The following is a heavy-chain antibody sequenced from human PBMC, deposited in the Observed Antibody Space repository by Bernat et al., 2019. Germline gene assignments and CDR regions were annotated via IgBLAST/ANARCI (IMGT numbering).Heavy chain of an antibody. Sequence: QVQLVQSGAEVKKPGASVKVSCKASGYTFTSFGISWLRQAPGQGLEWIGWISAYNGYTNYAQKIQGRVTMTTGTSTSRAEMELRSLGSDDTGVYYCARDVEVGGGFESGPTPANIDYWGQGTLVTVSS. J-gene: IGHJ4*02. CDR2: ISAYNGYT. D-gene: IGHD1-26*01. CDR3: ARDVEVGGGFESGPTPANIDY. CDR1: GYTFTSFG. V-gene: IGHV1-18*01.